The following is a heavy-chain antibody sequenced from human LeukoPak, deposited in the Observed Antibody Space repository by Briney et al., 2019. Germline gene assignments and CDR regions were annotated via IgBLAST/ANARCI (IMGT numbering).Heavy chain of an antibody. Sequence: SGGSLRLSCAASGFTFSSYAMSWVRQAPGKGLEWVSAISGSGGSTYYADSVKGRFTISRDNSKNTLYLQMNSLRAEDTAVYYRSKEPLGHHWNYDPFDYWGQGTLVTVSS. J-gene: IGHJ4*02. D-gene: IGHD1-7*01. CDR2: ISGSGGST. V-gene: IGHV3-23*01. CDR1: GFTFSSYA. CDR3: SKEPLGHHWNYDPFDY.